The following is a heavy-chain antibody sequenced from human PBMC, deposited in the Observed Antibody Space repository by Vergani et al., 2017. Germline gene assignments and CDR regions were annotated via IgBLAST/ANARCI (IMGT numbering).Heavy chain of an antibody. D-gene: IGHD2-2*02. Sequence: QVQLQQWGAGLLKPSETLTLTCAVYGGSFSGYYWSWIRQPPGKGLEWIGEINHSGSTNYNPSLKSLVTISVDTSKNQFSLKLSSVTAADTAVYYCARGRGYCSSTSCYKGGYYYYMDVWGKGP. V-gene: IGHV4-34*01. CDR1: GGSFSGYY. J-gene: IGHJ6*03. CDR3: ARGRGYCSSTSCYKGGYYYYMDV. CDR2: INHSGST.